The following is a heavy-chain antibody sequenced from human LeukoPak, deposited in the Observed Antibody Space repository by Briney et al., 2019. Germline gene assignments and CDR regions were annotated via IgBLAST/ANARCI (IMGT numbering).Heavy chain of an antibody. Sequence: GRSLRLSCVGSGFTFSNYGMHWVRQAPGKGLEWVAVIWHDGSNKYYTDSVKGRFTISRDNSKNTLYLQMNSLRAEDTAVYYCAKGAMYYYDSSGYATLGGDYWGQGTLVTVSS. J-gene: IGHJ4*02. CDR3: AKGAMYYYDSSGYATLGGDY. V-gene: IGHV3-33*06. CDR2: IWHDGSNK. D-gene: IGHD3-22*01. CDR1: GFTFSNYG.